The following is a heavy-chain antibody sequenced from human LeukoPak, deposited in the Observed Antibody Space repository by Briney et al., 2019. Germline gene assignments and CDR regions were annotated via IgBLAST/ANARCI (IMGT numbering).Heavy chain of an antibody. D-gene: IGHD6-19*01. CDR1: GFTFSSYS. CDR3: AKDRWGAVASFDY. Sequence: GGSLRLSCVASGFTFSSYSMHWVRQAPGKGLEWMTFVPYDGSNDYYADSVKGRFTISRDNSKNTLYLQMNSLESEDTAVYYCAKDRWGAVASFDYWGQGTLVTVSS. CDR2: VPYDGSND. J-gene: IGHJ4*02. V-gene: IGHV3-30*02.